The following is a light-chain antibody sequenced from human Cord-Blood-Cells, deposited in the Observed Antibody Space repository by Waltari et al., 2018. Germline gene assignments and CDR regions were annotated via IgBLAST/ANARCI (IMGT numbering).Light chain of an antibody. V-gene: IGKV4-1*01. J-gene: IGKJ2*03. CDR2: WAS. Sequence: DIVMTQYPDSLAVSRGERATINCKSSQSVLYSSNNKNYLAWYQQTTGQPPKLLIYWASTRESGVPDRFSGSGSGTDFTLTISSLQAEDVAVYYCQQYYSTPSFGQGTKLEIK. CDR3: QQYYSTPS. CDR1: QSVLYSSNNKNY.